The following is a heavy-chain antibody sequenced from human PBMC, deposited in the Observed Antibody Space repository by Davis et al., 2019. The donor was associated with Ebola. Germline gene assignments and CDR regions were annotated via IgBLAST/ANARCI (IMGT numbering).Heavy chain of an antibody. V-gene: IGHV1-2*02. D-gene: IGHD3-9*01. CDR1: GYTFTGHY. CDR3: ARTANHYAIGGQEGWFAP. CDR2: IDPDAGGT. J-gene: IGHJ5*02. Sequence: ASVKVSCKTFGYTFTGHYLHWVRQAPGQGLEWMGWIDPDAGGTNLALNFQDRIALTRDKSIDTVYMEPRSLRNDDTAVYYCARTANHYAIGGQEGWFAPWGQGTPVSVSS.